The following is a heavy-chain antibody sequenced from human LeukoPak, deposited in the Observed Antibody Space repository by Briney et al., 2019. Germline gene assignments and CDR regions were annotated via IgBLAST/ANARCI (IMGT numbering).Heavy chain of an antibody. CDR2: VYDSGST. J-gene: IGHJ4*02. V-gene: IGHV4-61*01. D-gene: IGHD1-26*01. Sequence: SETLSLTCAVSGGSVSSGTYYWTWIRQPPGTGLEWIGYVYDSGSTNYNPSLKSRVTMSVDTSKNQFSLKLSSVTAADTAVYYCARTMVGATFYFDFWGQGTLVTVSS. CDR3: ARTMVGATFYFDF. CDR1: GGSVSSGTYY.